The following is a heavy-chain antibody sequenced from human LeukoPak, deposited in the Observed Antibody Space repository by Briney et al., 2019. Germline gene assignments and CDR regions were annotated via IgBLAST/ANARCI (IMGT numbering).Heavy chain of an antibody. CDR2: INHSGST. J-gene: IGHJ3*02. CDR3: ARGWYCSSTSCYKRSDAFDI. Sequence: SETLSLTCAVYGGSFSGYYWSWIRRPPGKGLEWIGEINHSGSTNYNPSLKSRVTISVDTSKNQFSLKLSSVTAADTAVYYCARGWYCSSTSCYKRSDAFDIWGQGTMVTVSS. CDR1: GGSFSGYY. V-gene: IGHV4-34*01. D-gene: IGHD2-2*02.